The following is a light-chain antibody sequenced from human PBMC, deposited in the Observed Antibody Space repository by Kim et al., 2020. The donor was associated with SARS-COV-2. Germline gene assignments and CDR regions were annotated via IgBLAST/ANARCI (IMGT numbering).Light chain of an antibody. J-gene: IGLJ3*02. Sequence: VASSSSRSSGSIASNYVQGYRHRQGSAHATVIYEDNQSPSGVPVRFSGSIDSSSNSASLTISGLKTEDEADYYCKSYDGSNLWVFGGGTQLTVL. V-gene: IGLV6-57*03. CDR3: KSYDGSNLWV. CDR2: EDN. CDR1: SGSIASNY.